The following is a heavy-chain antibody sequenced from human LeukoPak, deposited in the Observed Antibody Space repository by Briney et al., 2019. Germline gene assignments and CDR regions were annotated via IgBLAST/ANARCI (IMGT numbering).Heavy chain of an antibody. Sequence: GGSLRLSCAASGFTFSNYWMHWVRQVPGKGLVWVSRINDDGSATFYADSVKGRFTISRDNSKNTLYLQMNSLRAEDTAVYYCAKEGSGWALSWFDPWGQGTLVTVSS. CDR3: AKEGSGWALSWFDP. V-gene: IGHV3-74*01. D-gene: IGHD6-19*01. J-gene: IGHJ5*02. CDR2: INDDGSAT. CDR1: GFTFSNYW.